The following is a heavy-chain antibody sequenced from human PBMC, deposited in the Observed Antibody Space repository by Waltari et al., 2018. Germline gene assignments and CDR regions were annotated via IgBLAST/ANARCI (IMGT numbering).Heavy chain of an antibody. CDR2: INHSGST. Sequence: QVQLQQWGAGLLKPSETLSLTCAVYGGSFSGYYWSWIRQPPGKGLEWIGEINHSGSTNHNPSLKSRVTISVDTSKNQFSLKLSSVTAADTAVYYCAREVVELTRRMDVWGQGTTVTVSS. J-gene: IGHJ6*02. D-gene: IGHD1-7*01. V-gene: IGHV4-34*01. CDR1: GGSFSGYY. CDR3: AREVVELTRRMDV.